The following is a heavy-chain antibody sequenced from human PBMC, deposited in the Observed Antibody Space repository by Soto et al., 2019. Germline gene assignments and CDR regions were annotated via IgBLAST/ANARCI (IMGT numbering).Heavy chain of an antibody. V-gene: IGHV3-7*01. J-gene: IGHJ3*02. D-gene: IGHD3-3*01. CDR1: GFTFSRYW. CDR3: SIDHGFLVAFDI. Sequence: EVQLVESGGGLVQPGGSLRLSCAASGFTFSRYWMSWVRQAPGKGLEWVANIKQDGSEKYYVDSVKGRFTISRDNAKNSVYLQMNILRAEDTAVYYCSIDHGFLVAFDIWGQGTMVTVSS. CDR2: IKQDGSEK.